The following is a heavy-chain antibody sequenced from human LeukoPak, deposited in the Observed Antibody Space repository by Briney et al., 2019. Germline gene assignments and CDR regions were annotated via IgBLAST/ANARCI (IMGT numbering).Heavy chain of an antibody. V-gene: IGHV1-69*02. Sequence: TCTDPGGAFKGKSVGWGGRGLRKRKEWMGRIIPIFGIANYAQKFQGRVTITADKSTSTAYMELSSLRSEDTAVYYCAREDGVEQPGMDVWGQGTTVTVSS. J-gene: IGHJ6*02. CDR2: IIPIFGIA. CDR3: AREDGVEQPGMDV. CDR1: GGAFKGKS. D-gene: IGHD1/OR15-1a*01.